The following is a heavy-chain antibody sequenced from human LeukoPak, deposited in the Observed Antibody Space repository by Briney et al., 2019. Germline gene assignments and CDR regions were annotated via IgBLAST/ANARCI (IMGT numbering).Heavy chain of an antibody. CDR3: AREIYSGYDSYYYYGMDV. CDR2: IIPIFGTA. D-gene: IGHD5-12*01. V-gene: IGHV1-69*13. J-gene: IGHJ6*02. Sequence: ASVKVSCKASGGTFSSYAISWVRQAPGQGLEWMGGIIPIFGTANYAQKLQGRVTVTADESTSTAYMELSSLRSEDTAVYYCAREIYSGYDSYYYYGMDVWGQGTTVTVSS. CDR1: GGTFSSYA.